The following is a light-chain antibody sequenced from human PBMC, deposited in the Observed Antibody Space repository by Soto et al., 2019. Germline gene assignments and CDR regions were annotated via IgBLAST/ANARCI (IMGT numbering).Light chain of an antibody. V-gene: IGKV3-15*01. CDR3: QQYDNWPFT. CDR1: QSVSSK. Sequence: EIVMTQSPATLSVSPGEGATLSCRASQSVSSKLAWYQQKPGQAPRLLIYGASTRATGIPARFSGSESGTEFALTISTLQSEDFAVYYCQQYDNWPFTFGPGTKVDIK. J-gene: IGKJ3*01. CDR2: GAS.